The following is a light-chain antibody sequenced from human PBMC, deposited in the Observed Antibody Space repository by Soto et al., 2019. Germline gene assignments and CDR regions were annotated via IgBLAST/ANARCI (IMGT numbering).Light chain of an antibody. CDR3: QQYGSSPYT. V-gene: IGKV3-20*01. CDR2: GAS. J-gene: IGKJ2*01. CDR1: QSVSSSS. Sequence: EIVLTQSPGTLSLSPGERATLSCRASQSVSSSSLAWYQQKPGQAPRLLIYGASSRATGIPDRFSGSGSGTEFTLTISRLEPKNFAVFYCQQYGSSPYTFGQGPKLEFK.